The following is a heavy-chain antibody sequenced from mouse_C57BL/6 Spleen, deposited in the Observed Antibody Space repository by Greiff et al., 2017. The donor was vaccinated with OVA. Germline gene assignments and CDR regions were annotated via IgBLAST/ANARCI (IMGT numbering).Heavy chain of an antibody. CDR1: GYTFTSYG. V-gene: IGHV1-81*01. J-gene: IGHJ4*01. D-gene: IGHD1-1*01. Sequence: QVQLQQSGAELARPGASVKLSCKASGYTFTSYGISWVKQRTGQGLEWIGEIYPRSGNTYYNEKFKGKATLTADKSSSTAYMELRSLTSEDSAVYFCATYYYGSNDYAMDYWGQGTSVTVSS. CDR3: ATYYYGSNDYAMDY. CDR2: IYPRSGNT.